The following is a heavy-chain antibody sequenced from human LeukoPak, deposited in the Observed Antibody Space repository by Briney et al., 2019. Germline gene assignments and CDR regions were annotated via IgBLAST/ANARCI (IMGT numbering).Heavy chain of an antibody. J-gene: IGHJ4*02. V-gene: IGHV4-30-4*08. CDR1: GGSISSCDYY. CDR3: AREGVVGATTYFDY. D-gene: IGHD1-26*01. Sequence: PSQTLSLTCTVSGGSISSCDYYWSWIRQPPGKGLEWIGYIYYSGSTYYNPSLKSRVTITVDTSSNQYSLKLSSVTAADTAVYYCAREGVVGATTYFDYWGQGTLVTVSS. CDR2: IYYSGST.